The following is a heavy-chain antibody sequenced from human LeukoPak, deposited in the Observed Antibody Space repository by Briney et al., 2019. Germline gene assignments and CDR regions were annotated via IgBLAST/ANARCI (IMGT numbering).Heavy chain of an antibody. D-gene: IGHD3-10*01. CDR1: GLTVSSNY. Sequence: GGSLILSCAASGLTVSSNYMSWVRQAPGKGLEWVSVIYSGGSTYYPDSVKGRFTISRDNSQNTLYLEMNSLRVDDTAVYYCARVGSTQLHGYFDYWGQGTLVTVSS. CDR3: ARVGSTQLHGYFDY. V-gene: IGHV3-66*01. CDR2: IYSGGST. J-gene: IGHJ4*02.